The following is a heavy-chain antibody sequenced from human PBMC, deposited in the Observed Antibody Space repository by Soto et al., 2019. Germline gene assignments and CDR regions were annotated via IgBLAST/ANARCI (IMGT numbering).Heavy chain of an antibody. CDR2: IYPGNSDT. Sequence: PGESLKISCKGSGYSFTSYWIGWVRQMPGKGLEWMAIIYPGNSDTRYSPSFQGQVTISADKSISTAYLQWSSLKASDTAMYYCACSSIAAPGYYYGMDVWGQGTMVTVSS. CDR3: ACSSIAAPGYYYGMDV. CDR1: GYSFTSYW. D-gene: IGHD6-6*01. J-gene: IGHJ6*02. V-gene: IGHV5-51*01.